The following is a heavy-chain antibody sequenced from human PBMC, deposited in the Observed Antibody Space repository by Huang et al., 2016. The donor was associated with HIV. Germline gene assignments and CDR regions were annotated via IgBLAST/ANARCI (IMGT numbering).Heavy chain of an antibody. Sequence: QVQLQESGPGLVKPSETLSLTCTVSGGSISTHYWSWIRQPPGKGLEWTGSIDYSGINNSSPSLKSRVTILLDTSKNQCSLRVNSVTAADTAMYYCARDHHDFWRGYRRMYFFDHWGQGTLVTVSS. CDR2: IDYSGIN. CDR1: GGSISTHY. D-gene: IGHD3-3*01. CDR3: ARDHHDFWRGYRRMYFFDH. V-gene: IGHV4-59*11. J-gene: IGHJ4*02.